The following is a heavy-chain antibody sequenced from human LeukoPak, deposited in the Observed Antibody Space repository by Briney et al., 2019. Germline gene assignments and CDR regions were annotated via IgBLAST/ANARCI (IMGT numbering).Heavy chain of an antibody. CDR2: IYSGGTT. V-gene: IGHV3-66*01. D-gene: IGHD3-3*01. CDR3: ARDKSSYGYFDY. Sequence: GGSLRLSCAASGITVSSSYMSWVRRAPGKGLEWVSIIYSGGTTHYAESVKGRFSISRDNSKNTLYLQMNSLRAEDTAVYYCARDKSSYGYFDYWGQGTLVTVSS. CDR1: GITVSSSY. J-gene: IGHJ4*02.